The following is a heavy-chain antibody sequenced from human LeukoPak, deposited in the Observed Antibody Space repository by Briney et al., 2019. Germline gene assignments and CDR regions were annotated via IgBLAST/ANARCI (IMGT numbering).Heavy chain of an antibody. CDR3: ARDDIIVGATTLDF. J-gene: IGHJ4*02. V-gene: IGHV3-30*04. D-gene: IGHD1-26*01. CDR2: ISSDGSNK. Sequence: PGKSLGLSCEASGFIFSTYAMHWVRQAPGKGLEWLAVISSDGSNKYQVDSVKGRFTISRDNSKNTLYLEMDSVRLGDTAVYYCARDDIIVGATTLDFWGQGTLVTVSS. CDR1: GFIFSTYA.